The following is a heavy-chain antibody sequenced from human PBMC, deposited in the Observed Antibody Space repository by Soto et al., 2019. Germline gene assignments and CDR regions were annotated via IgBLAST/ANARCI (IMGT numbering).Heavy chain of an antibody. V-gene: IGHV1-69*13. D-gene: IGHD3-22*01. CDR2: IIPIFGTA. Sequence: GASVKVSCKASGCTFSSYASICVRQAPGQVLEWMGGIIPIFGTANYAQKFQGRVTITADESTSTAYMELSSLRSEDTAVYYCARGGVRRITMIVVVIGEFDYWGQGTLVTVSS. J-gene: IGHJ4*02. CDR3: ARGGVRRITMIVVVIGEFDY. CDR1: GCTFSSYA.